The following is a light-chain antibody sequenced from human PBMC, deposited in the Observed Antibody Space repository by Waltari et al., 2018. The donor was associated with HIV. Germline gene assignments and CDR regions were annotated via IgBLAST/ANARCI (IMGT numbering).Light chain of an antibody. CDR3: QQYDSGPRGIT. V-gene: IGKV3-15*01. CDR2: EAA. CDR1: QSISAK. J-gene: IGKJ2*01. Sequence: EIVMTQSPPTLSVSPGQRVTLSCRASQSISAKVAWYQQRPGQAPRLLIYEAATRPTGIPARFSGSGSETEFTLTISSLQSEDFATYFCQQYDSGPRGITFGQGTMREIK.